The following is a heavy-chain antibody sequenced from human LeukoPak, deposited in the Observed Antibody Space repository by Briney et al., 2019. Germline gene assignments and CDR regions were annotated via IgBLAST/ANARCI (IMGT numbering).Heavy chain of an antibody. CDR3: ARDRSVLWFDP. Sequence: GRSLRLSCVASGFTFSNFGMHWVRQAPGKGLEWVAVIWYDGSNKYYADSVKGRFAISRDDSKNTLYLQMNSLRVEDTAVYYFARDRSVLWFDPWGQGTLVTVSS. J-gene: IGHJ5*02. CDR2: IWYDGSNK. CDR1: GFTFSNFG. D-gene: IGHD3-10*02. V-gene: IGHV3-33*01.